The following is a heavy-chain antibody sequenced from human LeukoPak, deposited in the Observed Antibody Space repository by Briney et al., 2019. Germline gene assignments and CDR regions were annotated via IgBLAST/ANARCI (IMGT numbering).Heavy chain of an antibody. Sequence: ASMKVSCKASGYTFPGYYMHWVRQAPGQGLEWMGWINPNSGGTNYAQKFQGRVTMTRDTSISTAYMELSRLRSDDTAVYYCAREHSSSSGKVFDYWGQGTLDTVSS. CDR3: AREHSSSSGKVFDY. D-gene: IGHD6-6*01. J-gene: IGHJ4*02. CDR1: GYTFPGYY. V-gene: IGHV1-2*02. CDR2: INPNSGGT.